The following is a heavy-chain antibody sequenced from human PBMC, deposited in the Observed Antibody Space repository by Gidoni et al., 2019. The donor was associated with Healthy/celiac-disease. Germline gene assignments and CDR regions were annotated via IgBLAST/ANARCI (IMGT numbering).Heavy chain of an antibody. V-gene: IGHV3-30*18. J-gene: IGHJ5*02. D-gene: IGHD3-22*01. CDR1: GFTFSSYG. CDR2: ISYDGSNK. Sequence: QVQLVESGGGVVQPGRSLSLSCAASGFTFSSYGMHWVRQAPGKGLEWVAVISYDGSNKSYADSVKGRFTISRDNSKNTLYLQMNSLRAEDTAVYYCAKDGRGGTMMLPDWFDPWGQGTLVTVSS. CDR3: AKDGRGGTMMLPDWFDP.